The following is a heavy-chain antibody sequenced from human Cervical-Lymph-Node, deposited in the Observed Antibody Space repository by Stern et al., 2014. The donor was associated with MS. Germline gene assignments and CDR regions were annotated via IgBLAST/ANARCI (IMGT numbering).Heavy chain of an antibody. D-gene: IGHD3-3*01. CDR1: GGSISRNNW. J-gene: IGHJ4*02. Sequence: QVQLQESGPGLVKPSGTLSLTCAVSGGSISRNNWRNWVRPPPGRGLEWIGAIYNDETIPRAETTNYTPSLKRRVYMQVDKYKKQFSLNLTSVTAAVTAVYYCARAQPVISVFGVASRGFDHWGQGILVSVSS. V-gene: IGHV4-4*02. CDR2: IYNDETIPRAETT. CDR3: ARAQPVISVFGVASRGFDH.